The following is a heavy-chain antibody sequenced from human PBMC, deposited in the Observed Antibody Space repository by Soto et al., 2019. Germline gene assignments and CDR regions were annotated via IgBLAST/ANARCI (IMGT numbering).Heavy chain of an antibody. Sequence: GGSLRLSCAASGFTFSDYYMSWIRQAPGKGLEWVSYISSSSSYTNYADSVKGRFTISRDNAKNSLYLQMNSLRAEDTAVYYCARDGVAATTLNWFDPWRQGTLVTVSS. V-gene: IGHV3-11*06. CDR2: ISSSSSYT. J-gene: IGHJ5*02. CDR1: GFTFSDYY. D-gene: IGHD2-15*01. CDR3: ARDGVAATTLNWFDP.